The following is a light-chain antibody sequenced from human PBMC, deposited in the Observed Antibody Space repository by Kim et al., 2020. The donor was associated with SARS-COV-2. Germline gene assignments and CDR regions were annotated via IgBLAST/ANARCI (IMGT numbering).Light chain of an antibody. Sequence: QCASVSGSPGQSITISCTGTSSDVGGYNYVSWYQQHPGKAPKLMIYDVSKRPSGVSNRFSGSKSGNTASLTISGLQAEDEADYYCSSYTSSSTLFGGGTQLTVL. CDR2: DVS. J-gene: IGLJ2*01. CDR1: SSDVGGYNY. V-gene: IGLV2-14*01. CDR3: SSYTSSSTL.